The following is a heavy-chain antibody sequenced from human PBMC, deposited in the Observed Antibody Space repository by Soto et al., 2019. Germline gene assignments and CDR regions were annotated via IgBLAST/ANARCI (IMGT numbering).Heavy chain of an antibody. CDR2: INAANGDT. CDR1: GYTFTSYG. D-gene: IGHD6-13*01. V-gene: IGHV1-3*01. J-gene: IGHJ5*02. Sequence: ASVKVSCKASGYTFTSYGIHWVRQAPGQRLEWMGWINAANGDTKYSPKVQGRVTITRDTSASTAYMELSSLRSEDTAVYYCVRRHVSATGIDWFDPWGQGTLVTVSS. CDR3: VRRHVSATGIDWFDP.